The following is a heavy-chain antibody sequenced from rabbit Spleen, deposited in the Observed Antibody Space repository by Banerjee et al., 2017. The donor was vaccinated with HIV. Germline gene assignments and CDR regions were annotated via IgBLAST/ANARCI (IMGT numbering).Heavy chain of an antibody. J-gene: IGHJ6*01. V-gene: IGHV1S45*01. D-gene: IGHD1-1*01. CDR1: GFSFSNKAV. CDR3: ARDTSSSFSSYGMDL. Sequence: QEQLIESRGGLVKPGGSLKLSCTASGFSFSNKAVMCWVRQAPGKGLEWIACIVNGDGSTYYASWAKGRFTISKTSSTTVTLQMTSLTAADTATYFCARDTSSSFSSYGMDLWGQGTLVTVS. CDR2: IVNGDGST.